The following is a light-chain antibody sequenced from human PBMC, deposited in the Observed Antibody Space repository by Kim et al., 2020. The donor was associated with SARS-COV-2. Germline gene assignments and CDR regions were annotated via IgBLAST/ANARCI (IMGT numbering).Light chain of an antibody. J-gene: IGLJ2*01. V-gene: IGLV2-14*03. CDR3: SSYTSSSTRGGV. CDR2: DVS. Sequence: QSALTQPPSVSGSPGQSITIPCTGSSSDVGGYNYVSWYQQHPGKAPKLLIYDVSNRPSGVSNRFSGSKSGNTASLTISGLQAEDEADYYCSSYTSSSTRGGVFGGGTQLTVL. CDR1: SSDVGGYNY.